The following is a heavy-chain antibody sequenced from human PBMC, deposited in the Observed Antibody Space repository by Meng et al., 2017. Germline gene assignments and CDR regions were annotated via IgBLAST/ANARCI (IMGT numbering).Heavy chain of an antibody. V-gene: IGHV4-34*01. Sequence: QVHLEQGGAGLLESSETLSLTCAVYGGSFSGYYWSWIRQPPGKGLEWIGEINHSGSTNYNPSLKRRVTMSLDTSKNQFSLRLSSVTAADTAVYYCARSHSVTIVAFDYWGQGTLVTVSS. D-gene: IGHD4-17*01. CDR1: GGSFSGYY. J-gene: IGHJ4*02. CDR3: ARSHSVTIVAFDY. CDR2: INHSGST.